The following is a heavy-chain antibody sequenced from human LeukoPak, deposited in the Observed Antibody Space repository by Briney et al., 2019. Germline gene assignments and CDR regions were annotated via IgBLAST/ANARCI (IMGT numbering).Heavy chain of an antibody. Sequence: SETLSLTCTVSGDSVSSGSYYWSWIRQHPGKGLEWIGYIYYSGSTYYNPSLKSRVTISVDTSKNQFSLKLSSVTAADTAVYYCARETAAAAGIWGWFDPWGQGTLVTVSS. CDR3: ARETAAAAGIWGWFDP. CDR2: IYYSGST. V-gene: IGHV4-31*03. CDR1: GDSVSSGSYY. J-gene: IGHJ5*02. D-gene: IGHD6-13*01.